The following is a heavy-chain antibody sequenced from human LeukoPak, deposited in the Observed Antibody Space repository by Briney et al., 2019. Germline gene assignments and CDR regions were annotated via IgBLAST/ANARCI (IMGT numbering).Heavy chain of an antibody. CDR2: IIPIFGTA. V-gene: IGHV1-69*13. CDR3: ARIAVAGSFDC. D-gene: IGHD6-19*01. Sequence: SVKVSCKASGGTFSSYAISWVRQAPGQGLGWMGGIIPIFGTANYAQKFQGRVTITADESTSTAYMELRSLRSDDTAVYYCARIAVAGSFDCWGQGTLVTVSS. J-gene: IGHJ4*02. CDR1: GGTFSSYA.